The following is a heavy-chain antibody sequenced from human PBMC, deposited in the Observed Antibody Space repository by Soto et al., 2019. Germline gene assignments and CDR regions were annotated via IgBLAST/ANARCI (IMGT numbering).Heavy chain of an antibody. CDR2: IYWDDDK. V-gene: IGHV2-5*02. D-gene: IGHD3-10*01. CDR1: GFSLSTSGVG. J-gene: IGHJ2*01. Sequence: QITLKESGPTLVKPTQTLTLTCTFSGFSLSTSGVGVGWIRQPPGKALEWLALIYWDDDKRYNPSLKSRLTITKDTSKNQVVLTMTNMDPVDTGTSYCAHRGTGVGAWYFDLWGRGTLVTVSS. CDR3: AHRGTGVGAWYFDL.